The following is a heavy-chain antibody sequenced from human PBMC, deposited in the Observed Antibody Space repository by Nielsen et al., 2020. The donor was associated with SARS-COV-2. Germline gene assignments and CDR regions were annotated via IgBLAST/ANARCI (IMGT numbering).Heavy chain of an antibody. CDR1: GGSISSGDYY. CDR2: IYYSGST. V-gene: IGHV4-61*08. D-gene: IGHD6-6*01. J-gene: IGHJ4*02. Sequence: SETLSLTCTVSGGSISSGDYYWSWIRQPPGRGLEWIGYIYYSGSTNYNPSLKSRVTISVDTSKNQFSLKLSSVTAADTAVYYCARGQLVDYSDWGQGTLGTVSS. CDR3: ARGQLVDYSD.